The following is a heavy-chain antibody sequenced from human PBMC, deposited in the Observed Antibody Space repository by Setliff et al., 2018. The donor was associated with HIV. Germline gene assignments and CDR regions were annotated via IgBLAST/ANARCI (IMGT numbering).Heavy chain of an antibody. V-gene: IGHV4-4*02. Sequence: PSETLSLTCTVIGASVSMPGWWGWVRQSPGKRLEWIGEVSDGGTKYNPSLQGRATTSVDRSKNQFSLELRSVTAADTAIYYCVKVGRTSTVFDYWGQGVMFTVSS. CDR1: GASVSMPGW. CDR3: VKVGRTSTVFDY. CDR2: VSDGGT. J-gene: IGHJ4*02. D-gene: IGHD1-26*01.